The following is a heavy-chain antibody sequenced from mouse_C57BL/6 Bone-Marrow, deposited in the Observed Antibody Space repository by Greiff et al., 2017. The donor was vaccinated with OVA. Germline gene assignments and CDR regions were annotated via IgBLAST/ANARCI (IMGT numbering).Heavy chain of an antibody. J-gene: IGHJ3*01. D-gene: IGHD1-1*01. V-gene: IGHV1-72*01. CDR1: GYTFTSYW. CDR2: IDPNSGGT. CDR3: AREGDYGSSWGWFAY. Sequence: QVQLKQPGAELVKPGASVKLSCKASGYTFTSYWMHWVKQRPGRGLEWIGRIDPNSGGTKYNEKFKSKATLTVDKPSSTAYMQLSSLTSEDSAVYYCAREGDYGSSWGWFAYWGQGTLVTVSA.